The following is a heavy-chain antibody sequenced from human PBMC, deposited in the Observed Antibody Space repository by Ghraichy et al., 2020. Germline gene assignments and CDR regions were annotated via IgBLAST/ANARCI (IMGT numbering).Heavy chain of an antibody. CDR2: ISDAGSNE. J-gene: IGHJ6*02. Sequence: GESLNISCAASGFTFSGYAMHWVRQAPGKGLEWVADISDAGSNEYYVDSVKGRFTISRDNSKNTLYLQMNSLRPEDTAVYYCARATREWLGRYYGVDVWGQGTTVIVS. CDR3: ARATREWLGRYYGVDV. CDR1: GFTFSGYA. D-gene: IGHD3-10*01. V-gene: IGHV3-30*04.